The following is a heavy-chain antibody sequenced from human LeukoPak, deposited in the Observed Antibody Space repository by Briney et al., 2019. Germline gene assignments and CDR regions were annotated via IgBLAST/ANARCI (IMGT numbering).Heavy chain of an antibody. J-gene: IGHJ6*02. CDR2: FDPEDGET. V-gene: IGHV1-24*01. CDR1: GYTLTELS. D-gene: IGHD4-17*01. CDR3: ATVTDYGDYYYYYYGMDV. Sequence: GASVKVSCKVSGYTLTELSMHWVRQAPGKGLEWMGGFDPEDGETIYAQKFQGRVTMTEDTSTDTAYMELSSLRSEDTAVYYCATVTDYGDYYYYYYGMDVWGQGTTVTVSS.